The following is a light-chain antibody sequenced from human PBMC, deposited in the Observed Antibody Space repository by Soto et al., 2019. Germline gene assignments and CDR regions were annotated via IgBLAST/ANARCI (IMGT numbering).Light chain of an antibody. CDR3: TSYSSTDTFYV. Sequence: QSALTQPASVSGSPGQSITISCTGTSSDVGAYHYVSWYQHHPGKAPKLMIYQVTNRPSGVSDRFSGSKSGNMASLTISGLRADDEADYYCTSYSSTDTFYVFGTGTKVTVL. CDR2: QVT. V-gene: IGLV2-14*01. J-gene: IGLJ1*01. CDR1: SSDVGAYHY.